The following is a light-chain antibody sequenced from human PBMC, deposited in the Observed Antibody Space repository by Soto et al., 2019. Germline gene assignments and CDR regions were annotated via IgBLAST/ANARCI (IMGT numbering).Light chain of an antibody. Sequence: EIVMTQSPATLSVSPWKRATLSCRASQRVSSNLAWYQHKPGQAPRLLIYGASTRATCIPARFSGSWSGTEFTLTIRSLQSEDFAVHYCHQYNKWPRTFGKGTKVEIK. CDR3: HQYNKWPRT. CDR1: QRVSSN. J-gene: IGKJ1*01. V-gene: IGKV3-15*01. CDR2: GAS.